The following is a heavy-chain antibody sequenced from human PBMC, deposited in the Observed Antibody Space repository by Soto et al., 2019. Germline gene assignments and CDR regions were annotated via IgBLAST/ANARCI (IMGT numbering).Heavy chain of an antibody. CDR2: INAGNGNT. Sequence: QVQLVQSGAEVKKPGASVKVSCKASGYTFTSYAMNWVRQAPGQRLEWMGWINAGNGNTKYSQKFQGRVTITRDTSASTAYMELSSLRSEDTAVYYCAGKGLVSSSSYFDYWGQGTLVTVSS. CDR1: GYTFTSYA. CDR3: AGKGLVSSSSYFDY. J-gene: IGHJ4*02. V-gene: IGHV1-3*01. D-gene: IGHD6-6*01.